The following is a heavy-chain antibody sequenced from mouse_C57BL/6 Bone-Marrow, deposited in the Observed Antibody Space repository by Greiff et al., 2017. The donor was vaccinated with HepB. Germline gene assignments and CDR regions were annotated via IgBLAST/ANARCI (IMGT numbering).Heavy chain of an antibody. CDR1: GYSFTGYY. CDR2: INPSTGGT. J-gene: IGHJ2*01. CDR3: ARRHY. V-gene: IGHV1-42*01. Sequence: VQLKESGPELVKPGASVEISCKASGYSFTGYYMNWVKQSPEKSLEWIGEINPSTGGTTYNQKFKAKATLTVDKSSSTAYMQLKSLTSEDSAVYYCARRHYWGQGTTLTVSS.